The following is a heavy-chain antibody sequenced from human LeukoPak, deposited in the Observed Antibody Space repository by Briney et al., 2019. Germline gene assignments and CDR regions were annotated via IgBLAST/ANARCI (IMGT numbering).Heavy chain of an antibody. CDR1: GDSTSNDY. CDR2: IYYNGNA. CDR3: ARGAYGGHRFFDA. V-gene: IGHV4-59*01. J-gene: IGHJ4*02. Sequence: SETLSLTCTVSGDSTSNDYWSWIRQSPGKGLEWIGYIYYNGNANHNPSLTSRVTISIDTSKNQFSLRLTSVTAADTAVYYCARGAYGGHRFFDAWGQGTLVFVSS. D-gene: IGHD4-23*01.